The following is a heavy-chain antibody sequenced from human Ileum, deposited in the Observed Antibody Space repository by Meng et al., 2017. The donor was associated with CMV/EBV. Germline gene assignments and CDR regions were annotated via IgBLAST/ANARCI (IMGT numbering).Heavy chain of an antibody. Sequence: SETLSLTCSVSGGSISFYYWSWIRQPPGKGLEWIGSVFYTGTTNYSPSLNSRITISADTSNNQLTLKLSSVTAADTAVYYCAKDTYYYDTSGDVFDIWGQGTMVIVSS. CDR1: GGSISFYY. D-gene: IGHD3-22*01. CDR2: VFYTGTT. J-gene: IGHJ3*02. CDR3: AKDTYYYDTSGDVFDI. V-gene: IGHV4-59*01.